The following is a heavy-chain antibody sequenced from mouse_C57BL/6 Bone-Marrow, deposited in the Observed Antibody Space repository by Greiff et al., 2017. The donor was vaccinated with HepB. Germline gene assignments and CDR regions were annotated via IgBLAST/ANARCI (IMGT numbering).Heavy chain of an antibody. CDR1: GFTFSSYG. D-gene: IGHD2-3*01. V-gene: IGHV5-6*01. CDR2: ISSGGSYT. Sequence: EVHLVESGGDLVKPGGSLKLSCAASGFTFSSYGMSWVRQTPDKRLEWVATISSGGSYTYYPDSVKGRFTISRDNAKNTLYLQMSSLKSEDTAMYYCARLGYDGFLYAMDYWGQGTSVTVSS. CDR3: ARLGYDGFLYAMDY. J-gene: IGHJ4*01.